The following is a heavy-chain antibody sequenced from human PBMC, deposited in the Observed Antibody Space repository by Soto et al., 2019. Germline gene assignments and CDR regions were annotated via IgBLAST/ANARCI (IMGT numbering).Heavy chain of an antibody. CDR3: AKELRRGMDV. CDR1: GYTFSVYH. V-gene: IGHV1-2*02. CDR2: VHPNSGGT. D-gene: IGHD4-17*01. Sequence: ASVKVSCKASGYTFSVYHMHWVRQAPGQGLEWMGWVHPNSGGTNYAQSFEGRVTMTRDTSINTAYMELSRLTSDDTAVYYCAKELRRGMDVWGQGTTVTVPS. J-gene: IGHJ6*02.